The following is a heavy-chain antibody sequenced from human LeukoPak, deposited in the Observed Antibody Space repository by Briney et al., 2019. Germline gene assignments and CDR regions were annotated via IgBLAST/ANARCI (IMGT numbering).Heavy chain of an antibody. V-gene: IGHV3-7*01. Sequence: GGSLRLSCAASGFTFSWYWMSWVRQAQGKGQEWVANIKEDGSIKYYEDSVKGRLTISRDNAKSSVYLQVNSLRAEDTALYYCARIEYSSSSIDYGGQGTLVTVPS. CDR1: GFTFSWYW. D-gene: IGHD6-13*01. CDR2: IKEDGSIK. CDR3: ARIEYSSSSIDY. J-gene: IGHJ4*02.